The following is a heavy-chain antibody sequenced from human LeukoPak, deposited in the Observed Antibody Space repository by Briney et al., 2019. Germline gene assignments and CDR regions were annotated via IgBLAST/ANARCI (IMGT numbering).Heavy chain of an antibody. CDR1: GGSISSYY. J-gene: IGHJ6*02. D-gene: IGHD6-19*01. Sequence: SENLSLTCTVSGGSISSYYWSWIRQPPGKGLEWTGYIYYSGSTNYNPSLKSRVTISVDTSKNQFSLKLSSVTAADTAVYYCARGRTVADYYYGMDVWGQGTTVTVSS. CDR3: ARGRTVADYYYGMDV. CDR2: IYYSGST. V-gene: IGHV4-59*01.